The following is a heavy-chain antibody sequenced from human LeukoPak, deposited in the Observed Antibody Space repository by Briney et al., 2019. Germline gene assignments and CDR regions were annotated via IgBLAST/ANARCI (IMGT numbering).Heavy chain of an antibody. J-gene: IGHJ4*02. V-gene: IGHV1-69*04. D-gene: IGHD1-26*01. CDR1: GGTFSSYA. CDR2: IIPILGIA. Sequence: GCSVQVSCKASGGTFSSYAISWVRQAPGQGLEWMGRIIPILGIANYAQKFQGRVTITADKSTSTAYMELSSLRSEDTAVYYCARVGVVGATRGYYFDYWGQGTLVTVSS. CDR3: ARVGVVGATRGYYFDY.